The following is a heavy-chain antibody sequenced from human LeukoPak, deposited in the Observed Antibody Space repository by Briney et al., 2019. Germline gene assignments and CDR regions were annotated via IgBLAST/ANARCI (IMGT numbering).Heavy chain of an antibody. D-gene: IGHD3-22*01. CDR1: GFTFDDYT. CDR3: AKGFYDSSAWAFDI. V-gene: IGHV3-43*01. J-gene: IGHJ3*02. Sequence: GGSLRLSCAASGFTFDDYTMHWVRQAPGKGLEWVSLISWDGGSTYYADSVKGRFTISRDNSKNSLYLQMNSLRAEVMALYYCAKGFYDSSAWAFDIWGQGTMVTVSS. CDR2: ISWDGGST.